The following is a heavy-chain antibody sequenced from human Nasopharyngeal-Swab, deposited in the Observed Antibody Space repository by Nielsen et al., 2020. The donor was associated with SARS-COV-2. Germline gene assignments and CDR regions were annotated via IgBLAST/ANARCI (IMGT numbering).Heavy chain of an antibody. CDR3: ARDRAINWNDGYTDY. J-gene: IGHJ4*02. Sequence: GGSLRLSCAASGFTFSSYAMHWVRHAPGKGLEWVAVISYDGSNKYYADSVKGRFTISRDNSKNTLYLQMNSLRAEDTAVYYCARDRAINWNDGYTDYWGQGTLVTVSS. D-gene: IGHD1-20*01. CDR2: ISYDGSNK. CDR1: GFTFSSYA. V-gene: IGHV3-30*04.